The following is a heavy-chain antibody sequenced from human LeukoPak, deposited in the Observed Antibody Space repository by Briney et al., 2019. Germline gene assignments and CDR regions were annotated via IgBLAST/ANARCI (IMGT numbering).Heavy chain of an antibody. J-gene: IGHJ4*02. V-gene: IGHV5-51*01. CDR3: ARLIQQREDY. Sequence: PGESLKISCKGSGYSFINYWIAWVRQMPGKGLEWMGIIYPGDSDTRYSPSFQGQVTISADKSISTAYLQWSSLKASDTAMYYCARLIQQREDYWGQGTLVAVSS. CDR2: IYPGDSDT. D-gene: IGHD1-1*01. CDR1: GYSFINYW.